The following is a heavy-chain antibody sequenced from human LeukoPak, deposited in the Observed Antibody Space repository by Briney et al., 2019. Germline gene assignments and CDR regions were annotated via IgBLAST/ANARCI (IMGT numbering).Heavy chain of an antibody. CDR1: GFTFSSYS. D-gene: IGHD6-6*01. V-gene: IGHV3-21*01. CDR2: ISSSSSYI. Sequence: PGRSLRLSCAASGFTFSSYSMNWVRQAPGKGLEWVSSISSSSSYIYYADSVKGRFTISRDNAKNSLYLQMNSLRAEDTAVYYCARDSDSSSSQFDYWGQGTLVTVSS. CDR3: ARDSDSSSSQFDY. J-gene: IGHJ4*02.